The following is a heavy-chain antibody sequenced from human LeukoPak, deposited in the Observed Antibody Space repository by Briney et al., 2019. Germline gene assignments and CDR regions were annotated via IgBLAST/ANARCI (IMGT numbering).Heavy chain of an antibody. J-gene: IGHJ4*02. D-gene: IGHD3-16*01. CDR3: ARNGGGLDY. Sequence: GGSLRLSCAASEFTFSSYDIIWVRQAPGKGLEWVTWITGSGGAVKYTDSVKGRFTISRDNAKKSVYLQMNSLRVEDTAVYYCARNGGGLDYWGQGTLVTVSS. CDR2: ITGSGGAV. V-gene: IGHV3-48*03. CDR1: EFTFSSYD.